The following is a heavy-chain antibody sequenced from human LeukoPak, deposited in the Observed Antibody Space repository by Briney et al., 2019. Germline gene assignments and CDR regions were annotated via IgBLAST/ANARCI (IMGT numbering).Heavy chain of an antibody. CDR2: IKQDGSEK. Sequence: PGGSLRLSCAASGFTFSSYWMSWVRQAPGKGLEWVANIKQDGSEKYYVGSVKGRFTISRDNAKNSLYLQMNSLRAEDTAVYYCARGGSIAARPYYYYGMDVWGQGTTVTVSS. V-gene: IGHV3-7*01. CDR3: ARGGSIAARPYYYYGMDV. J-gene: IGHJ6*02. D-gene: IGHD6-6*01. CDR1: GFTFSSYW.